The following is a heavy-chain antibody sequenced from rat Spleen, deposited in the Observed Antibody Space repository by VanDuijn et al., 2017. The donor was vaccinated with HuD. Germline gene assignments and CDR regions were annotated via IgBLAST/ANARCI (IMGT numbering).Heavy chain of an antibody. CDR3: ARETNYIYPY. D-gene: IGHD1-2*01. J-gene: IGHJ2*01. V-gene: IGHV3-1*01. CDR1: GYSITSNY. CDR2: ISYSGSN. Sequence: EVQLQESGPGLVKPSQSLSLTCSVTGYSITSNYWGWIRKFPGNKMEWMGYISYSGSNSYNPSLKSRISITRDTSKNQFFLQVNSVTTEDTATYYCARETNYIYPYWGQGVMVTVSS.